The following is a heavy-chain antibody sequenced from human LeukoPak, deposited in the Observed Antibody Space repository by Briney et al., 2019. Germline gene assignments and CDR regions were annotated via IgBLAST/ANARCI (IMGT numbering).Heavy chain of an antibody. Sequence: PGWSLRLSCAASGFTFSNAWMSWVRQAPGKGLEWVARIKSKSDGGTADYGAPVKGRFSISRDDSKNTLYLQMNSLKTEDTAVYYCTTDRFNWGQGTLVTVSS. CDR3: TTDRFN. CDR1: GFTFSNAW. CDR2: IKSKSDGGTA. J-gene: IGHJ4*02. V-gene: IGHV3-15*01.